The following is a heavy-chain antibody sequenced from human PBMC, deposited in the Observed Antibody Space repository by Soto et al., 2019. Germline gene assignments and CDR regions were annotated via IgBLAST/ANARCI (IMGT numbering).Heavy chain of an antibody. V-gene: IGHV2-5*01. CDR2: ISWNEDK. J-gene: IGHJ5*02. CDR1: GFSLSTSGVG. Sequence: QITLKESGPTLVKPTQTLTLTCTFSGFSLSTSGVGVGWIRQPPGKALEWLALISWNEDKLYSPSMKSRLTITKITSNNQVVLTMTNREPVDTATYHCAHRPSWGVWHSNNWFDPWCQGTLVTVSS. D-gene: IGHD3-16*01. CDR3: AHRPSWGVWHSNNWFDP.